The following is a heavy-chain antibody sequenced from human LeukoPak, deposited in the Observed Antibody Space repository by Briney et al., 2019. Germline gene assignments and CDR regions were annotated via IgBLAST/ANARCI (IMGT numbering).Heavy chain of an antibody. V-gene: IGHV3-30-3*01. CDR2: ISYDGSNK. J-gene: IGHJ4*02. CDR1: GFTFSSYA. Sequence: PGRSLRLSCAASGFTFSSYAMHWVRQAPGKGLEWVAVISYDGSNKYYADSVKGRFTISRDNSKNTLYLQMNSLRAEDTAVYYCAKRPPSSWGQGTLVTVSS. CDR3: AKRPPSS.